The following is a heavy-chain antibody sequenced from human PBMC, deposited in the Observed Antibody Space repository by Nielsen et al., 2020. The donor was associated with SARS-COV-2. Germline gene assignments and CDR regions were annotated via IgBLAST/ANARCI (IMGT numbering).Heavy chain of an antibody. V-gene: IGHV3-48*01. D-gene: IGHD6-19*01. CDR3: ARDVYSSGHDY. CDR2: ISSSSSTI. CDR1: GFTFSSYS. Sequence: GSLRLSCAASGFTFSSYSMNWVRQAPGKGLEWVSYISSSSSTIYYADSVKGRFTISRDNAKNSLYLQMNSLRAEDTAVYYCARDVYSSGHDYWGQGTLVTVSS. J-gene: IGHJ4*02.